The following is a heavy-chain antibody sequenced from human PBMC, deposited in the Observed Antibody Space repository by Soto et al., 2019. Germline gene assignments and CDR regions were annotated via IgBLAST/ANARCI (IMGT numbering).Heavy chain of an antibody. Sequence: VGSLGLSCSASGFTFSSYAMSWVRQAPGKGLEWVSASSGSGGSTYYADSVKGRFTISRDNSKNTLYLQMNSLRAEDTAVYYCAKDLYGGKTYYYDSSGSSFFDYWGQGTLVTVSS. CDR1: GFTFSSYA. CDR3: AKDLYGGKTYYYDSSGSSFFDY. D-gene: IGHD3-22*01. CDR2: SSGSGGST. V-gene: IGHV3-23*01. J-gene: IGHJ4*02.